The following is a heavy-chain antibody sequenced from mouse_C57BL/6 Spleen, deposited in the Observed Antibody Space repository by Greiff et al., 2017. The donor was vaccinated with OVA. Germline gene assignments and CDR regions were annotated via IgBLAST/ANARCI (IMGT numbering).Heavy chain of an antibody. J-gene: IGHJ1*03. CDR1: GFSLTSYG. CDR3: ARNSYGSTDWYFDV. Sequence: VKLVESGPGLVQPSQSLSITCTVSGFSLTSYGVHWVRQSPGKGLEWLGVIWSGGSTDYNAAFISRLSISKDNSKSQVFFKMNSLQADDTAIYYCARNSYGSTDWYFDVWGTGTTVTVSS. V-gene: IGHV2-2*01. CDR2: IWSGGST. D-gene: IGHD1-1*01.